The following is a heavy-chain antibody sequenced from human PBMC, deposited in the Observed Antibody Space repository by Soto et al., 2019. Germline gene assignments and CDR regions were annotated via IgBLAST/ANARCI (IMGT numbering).Heavy chain of an antibody. CDR3: ARGISKYSSWYEPHTWFDA. Sequence: QVQLQESGPGLVKPSQTLSLTCNVSGGPINSPDYYWTWIRQSPGKGLEWLGYLYFNGGTQYNPSLRTPISMSLDTSKKHFYLKMRSVTGADTAVYYCARGISKYSSWYEPHTWFDAWGQGALVTVYS. J-gene: IGHJ5*02. D-gene: IGHD6-13*01. V-gene: IGHV4-30-4*01. CDR2: LYFNGGT. CDR1: GGPINSPDYY.